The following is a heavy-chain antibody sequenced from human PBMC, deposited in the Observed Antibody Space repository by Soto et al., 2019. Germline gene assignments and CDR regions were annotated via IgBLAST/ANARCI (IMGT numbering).Heavy chain of an antibody. D-gene: IGHD6-13*01. J-gene: IGHJ1*01. CDR2: IIPIFGTA. CDR1: GGTFSSYA. CDR3: ARGSHSSSWYIEYFQH. V-gene: IGHV1-69*13. Sequence: SVKVSCKASGGTFSSYAISWVRQAPGQGLGWMGGIIPIFGTANYAQKFQGRVTITADESTSTAYMELSSLRSEDTAVYYCARGSHSSSWYIEYFQHWGQGTLVTVSS.